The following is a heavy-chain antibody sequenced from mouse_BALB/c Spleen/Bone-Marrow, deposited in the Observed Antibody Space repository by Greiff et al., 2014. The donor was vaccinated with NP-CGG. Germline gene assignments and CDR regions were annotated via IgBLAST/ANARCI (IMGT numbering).Heavy chain of an antibody. CDR2: INPYNGAT. CDR3: ARSSYYAMDY. Sequence: EVQLQQSXPELVKPGASVKISCKASGYSFTGYYMHWVKQSHVKSLEWIGRINPYNGATSYNQNFKDKASLTVDKSSSTAYMELHSLTSEDSAVYYCARSSYYAMDYWGQGTSVTVSS. CDR1: GYSFTGYY. J-gene: IGHJ4*01. V-gene: IGHV1-31*01.